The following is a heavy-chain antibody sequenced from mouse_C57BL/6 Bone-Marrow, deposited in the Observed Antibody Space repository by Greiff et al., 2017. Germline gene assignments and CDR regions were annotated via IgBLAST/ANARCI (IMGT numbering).Heavy chain of an antibody. CDR2: IDPENGDT. CDR3: TTGIYDGYYEDS. Sequence: EVMLVESGAELVRPGASVKLSCTASGFNIKDDYMHWVKQRPEQGLEWIGWIDPENGDTEYASKFPGKATITADTTSNTAYLQLSSLTSEDTAVYYCTTGIYDGYYEDSWGQGTTLTVSS. J-gene: IGHJ2*01. V-gene: IGHV14-4*01. CDR1: GFNIKDDY. D-gene: IGHD2-3*01.